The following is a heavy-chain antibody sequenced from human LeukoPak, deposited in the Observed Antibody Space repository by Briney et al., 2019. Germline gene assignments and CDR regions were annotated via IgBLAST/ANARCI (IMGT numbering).Heavy chain of an antibody. CDR2: IIPILGIA. J-gene: IGHJ6*02. D-gene: IGHD3-22*01. CDR1: GGTFSSYT. V-gene: IGHV1-69*02. CDR3: ASSIWVDYYDSSGNNYYYYGMDV. Sequence: SVTVSCKASGGTFSSYTISWVRQAPGQGLEWMGRIIPILGIANYAQKFQGRVTITADKSTSTAYMELSSLRSEDTAVYYCASSIWVDYYDSSGNNYYYYGMDVWGQGTTVTVSS.